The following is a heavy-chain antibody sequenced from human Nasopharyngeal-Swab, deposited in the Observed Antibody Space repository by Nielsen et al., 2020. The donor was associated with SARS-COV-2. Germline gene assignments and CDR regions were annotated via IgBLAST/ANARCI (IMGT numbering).Heavy chain of an antibody. V-gene: IGHV3-23*01. D-gene: IGHD2-15*01. J-gene: IGHJ6*02. CDR2: ISGSGGST. Sequence: GESLKISCAASGFTFSSYAMSWVRQTPGKRLEWRSAISGSGGSTYYADSVKGRFTISRDNSKNTLYLQMNSLRAEDTAVYYCASPYPYCSGGSCYTGRYYYGMDVWGQGTTVTVSS. CDR1: GFTFSSYA. CDR3: ASPYPYCSGGSCYTGRYYYGMDV.